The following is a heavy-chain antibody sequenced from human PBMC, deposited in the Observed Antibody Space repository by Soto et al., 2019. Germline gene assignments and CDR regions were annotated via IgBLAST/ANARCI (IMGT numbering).Heavy chain of an antibody. D-gene: IGHD2-2*02. CDR3: ARNGGNVVVPGAIRYDY. J-gene: IGHJ4*02. Sequence: GGSLRLSCAASGFMFSAYWMSWVRQAPGKGLEWASYSSSSGSTKYYADSVKGRFTISRDNAKNSLYLQMNSLRAEDTAVYYCARNGGNVVVPGAIRYDYWGQGTLVTVSS. CDR2: SSSSGSTK. V-gene: IGHV3-48*04. CDR1: GFMFSAYW.